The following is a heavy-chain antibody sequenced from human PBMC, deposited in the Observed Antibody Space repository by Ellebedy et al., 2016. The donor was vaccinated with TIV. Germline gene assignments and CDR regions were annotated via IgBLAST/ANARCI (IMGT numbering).Heavy chain of an antibody. CDR2: IIPIFGTA. CDR3: ARGEVVPAAVGYYYYYGMDV. V-gene: IGHV1-69*06. Sequence: SVKVSCXASGGTFSSYAISWVRQPPGQGLEWMGGIIPIFGTANYVQKFQGRVTITADKSTSTAYMELSSLRSEDTAVYYCARGEVVPAAVGYYYYYGMDVWGQGTTVTVSS. D-gene: IGHD2-2*01. CDR1: GGTFSSYA. J-gene: IGHJ6*02.